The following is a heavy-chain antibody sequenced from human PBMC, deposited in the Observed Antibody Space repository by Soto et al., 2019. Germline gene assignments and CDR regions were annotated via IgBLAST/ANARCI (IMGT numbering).Heavy chain of an antibody. CDR1: QFIFRSYT. J-gene: IGHJ4*02. Sequence: GGSLRLSCSASQFIFRSYTMYWVRQAPGKGLEYVSAISADGSIMYDADSVKGRFTISRDTSNGIAYLQMNSLNIEDSAVYYCSGAESPDTAYFSLYWGQGTPVTVSS. CDR2: ISADGSIM. CDR3: SGAESPDTAYFSLY. V-gene: IGHV3-64*04. D-gene: IGHD1-26*01.